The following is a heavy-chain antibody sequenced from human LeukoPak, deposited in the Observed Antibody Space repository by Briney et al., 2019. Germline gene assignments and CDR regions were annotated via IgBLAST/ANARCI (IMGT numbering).Heavy chain of an antibody. CDR1: GGSFSGYY. CDR3: AGRYCSSTSCLYYFDY. J-gene: IGHJ4*02. CDR2: INHSGST. V-gene: IGHV4-34*01. Sequence: PSETLSLTCAVYGGSFSGYYWSWIRQPPGKGLEWIGEINHSGSTNYNPSLKSRVTISVDTSKNQFSLKLSSVTAADTAVYYCAGRYCSSTSCLYYFDYWGQGTLVSDSP. D-gene: IGHD2-2*01.